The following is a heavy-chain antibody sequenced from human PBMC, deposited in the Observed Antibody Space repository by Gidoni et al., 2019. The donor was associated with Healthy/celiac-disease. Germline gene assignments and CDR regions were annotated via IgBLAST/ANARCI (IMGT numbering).Heavy chain of an antibody. CDR2: RWYDGSNK. J-gene: IGHJ4*02. V-gene: IGHV3-33*01. D-gene: IGHD3-22*01. Sequence: QVQLVESVAGVVQPGRSLRLSCAAAGFTFSSSGLHWVRQAPGQGLGWEAVRWYDGSNKYYADSVKGRFTISRDNSKNTLYLQMNSLRTEDTAVYYCARDQDYYDRNPPFDYWGQGTLVTVSS. CDR3: ARDQDYYDRNPPFDY. CDR1: GFTFSSSG.